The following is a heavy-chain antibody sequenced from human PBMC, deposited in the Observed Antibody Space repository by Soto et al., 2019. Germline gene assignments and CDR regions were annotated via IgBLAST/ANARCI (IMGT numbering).Heavy chain of an antibody. CDR1: GGSISSSSYS. Sequence: QLQLQESGPRLVKPSETLSLTCSVSGGSISSSSYSWGWIRQPPGKGLEWIGTIYYSGSTHYNPFLAGPVANSAETAKTRLPPRLSSATAADTAVPYCGRQPGRCGISTCFGYSSVDVWGQGTTVSVS. V-gene: IGHV4-39*01. D-gene: IGHD3-3*02. CDR3: GRQPGRCGISTCFGYSSVDV. CDR2: IYYSGST. J-gene: IGHJ6*01.